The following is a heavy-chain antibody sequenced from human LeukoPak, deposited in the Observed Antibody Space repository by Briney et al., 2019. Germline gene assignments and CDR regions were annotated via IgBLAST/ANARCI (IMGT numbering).Heavy chain of an antibody. CDR1: GYTFINHH. CDR3: ARDSGTYYPNFDF. V-gene: IGHV1-46*01. CDR2: IKVSGGST. D-gene: IGHD1-26*01. J-gene: IGHJ4*02. Sequence: ASVKVSCKTSGYTFINHHIHWARQAPGQGLEWMGLIKVSGGSTSYAQKFQGRVTVASDTSTGTVHMELRSLRSEDTAMYYCARDSGTYYPNFDFWGQGTLVTVSS.